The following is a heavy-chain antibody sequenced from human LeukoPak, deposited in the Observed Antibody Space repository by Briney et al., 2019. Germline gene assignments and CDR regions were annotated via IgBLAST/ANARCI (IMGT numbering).Heavy chain of an antibody. D-gene: IGHD3-10*01. J-gene: IGHJ5*02. CDR2: INPNSGAT. CDR3: ARGRFGEWDNWFDP. Sequence: ASVKVSCKASGYTFTGYYIHWVRQAPGQGLEWMAWINPNSGATNYAQKFQGRVTMTRDTSIGTAYMELSRLASDDTAVYFCARGRFGEWDNWFDPWGQGTLVTVSS. CDR1: GYTFTGYY. V-gene: IGHV1-2*02.